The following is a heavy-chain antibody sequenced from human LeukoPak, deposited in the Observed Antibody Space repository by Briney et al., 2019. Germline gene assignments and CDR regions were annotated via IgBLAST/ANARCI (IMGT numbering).Heavy chain of an antibody. Sequence: ASVKVSCKASGYTFTGYYMHWVRQAPGQGLEWMGYIYPNSGATKYAQKFQGRVIMTRDTSISTAYMELSGLRSDDTAVYYCGTLLSNGPFDYWGQGSLVTVSS. CDR1: GYTFTGYY. V-gene: IGHV1-2*02. J-gene: IGHJ4*02. CDR3: GTLLSNGPFDY. CDR2: IYPNSGAT.